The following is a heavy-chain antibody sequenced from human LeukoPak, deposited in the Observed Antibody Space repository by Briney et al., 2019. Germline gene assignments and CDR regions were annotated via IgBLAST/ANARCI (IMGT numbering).Heavy chain of an antibody. CDR3: ARIRGSYYVVYGFDY. J-gene: IGHJ4*02. D-gene: IGHD1-26*01. CDR2: ISSSSSTI. Sequence: GGSLRLSCAASGFTFSSYSMNWVRQAPGKGLEWVSYISSSSSTIYYADSVKGRFTISRDNAKNSLYLQMNSLRAEDTAVYYCARIRGSYYVVYGFDYWGQGTLVTVSS. CDR1: GFTFSSYS. V-gene: IGHV3-48*04.